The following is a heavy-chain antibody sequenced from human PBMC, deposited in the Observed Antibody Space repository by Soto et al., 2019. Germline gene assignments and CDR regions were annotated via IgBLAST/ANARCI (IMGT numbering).Heavy chain of an antibody. CDR3: AHTGALRDGNSVGVRQH. D-gene: IGHD1-26*01. J-gene: IGHJ1*01. V-gene: IGHV2-5*02. CDR1: GFSLSTSGVG. CDR2: IYWDDDK. Sequence: QITLKESGPTLVKPTQTLTLTCTFSGFSLSTSGVGVGWIRQPPGKALEWLALIYWDDDKRYSPSLKSRLTITKDTSKIQVVLTMTNMDPVDTATYYCAHTGALRDGNSVGVRQHWGQGTLVTVSS.